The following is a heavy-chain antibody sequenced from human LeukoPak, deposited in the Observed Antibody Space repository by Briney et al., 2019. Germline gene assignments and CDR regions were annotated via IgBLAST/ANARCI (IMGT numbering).Heavy chain of an antibody. Sequence: GGSLRLSCAVSGFTFSSYAMHWVRQAPGKGLEWVSSISSTSTSIYHADSVKGRFTISRDNTKNSLYLQMDSLRAEDTAVYYCARGFRAFDFWAQGTMVTVSS. V-gene: IGHV3-21*01. CDR2: ISSTSTSI. J-gene: IGHJ3*01. CDR1: GFTFSSYA. CDR3: ARGFRAFDF.